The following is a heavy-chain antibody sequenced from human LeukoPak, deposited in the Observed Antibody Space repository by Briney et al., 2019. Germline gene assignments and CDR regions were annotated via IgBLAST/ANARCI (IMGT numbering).Heavy chain of an antibody. CDR2: INHSGST. CDR3: ARRHVEAYYYGSGSRDWFDP. D-gene: IGHD3-10*01. CDR1: GGSFSGYY. Sequence: PSETLSLTCAVYGGSFSGYYWSWIRQPPGKGLEWIGEINHSGSTNYNPSLKSRATISVDTSKNQFSLRLSSVTAADTAVYYCARRHVEAYYYGSGSRDWFDPWGQGTLVTVSS. J-gene: IGHJ5*02. V-gene: IGHV4-34*01.